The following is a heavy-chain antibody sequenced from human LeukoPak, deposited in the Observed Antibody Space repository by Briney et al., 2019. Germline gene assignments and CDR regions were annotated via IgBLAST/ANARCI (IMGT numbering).Heavy chain of an antibody. CDR1: GYTFTGYY. D-gene: IGHD6-13*01. CDR2: INPNSGGT. Sequence: ASVKVSCKASGYTFTGYYMHWVRQAPGQGLEWMGWINPNSGGTNYAQKFQGRVTMTRDTSISTAYMELSRLRSDDTAVCYCARGPPNIAAAGYEYFQHWGQGTLVTVSS. J-gene: IGHJ1*01. CDR3: ARGPPNIAAAGYEYFQH. V-gene: IGHV1-2*02.